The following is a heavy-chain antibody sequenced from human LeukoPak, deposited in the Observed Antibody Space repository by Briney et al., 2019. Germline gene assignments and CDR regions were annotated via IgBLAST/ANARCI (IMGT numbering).Heavy chain of an antibody. CDR2: IYYSGST. CDR1: GGSISSSSYY. V-gene: IGHV4-39*07. Sequence: PSETLSLTCTVSGGSISSSSYYWGWIRQPPGKGLEWIGSIYYSGSTYYNPSLKSRVTISVDTSKNQFSLKLSSVTAADTAVYYCARVYCSGGSCQSPEFDYWGQGTLVTVSS. D-gene: IGHD2-15*01. CDR3: ARVYCSGGSCQSPEFDY. J-gene: IGHJ4*02.